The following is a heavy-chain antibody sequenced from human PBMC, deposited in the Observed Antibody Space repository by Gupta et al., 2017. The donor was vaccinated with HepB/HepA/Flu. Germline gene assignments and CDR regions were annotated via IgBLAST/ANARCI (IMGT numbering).Heavy chain of an antibody. CDR2: INPNSGGT. CDR1: GYTFSADY. CDR3: AAYSSGGGLGY. J-gene: IGHJ4*02. V-gene: IGHV1-2*02. D-gene: IGHD3-22*01. Sequence: QVQLVQSGAEVKKPGASVKVSCKASGYTFSADYMHWVRQAPGQGLEWMGWINPNSGGTNYAQKFQGRVTMTRDTSISTAYMELSRLRSDDTAVYYWAAYSSGGGLGYWGQGTLGHRLL.